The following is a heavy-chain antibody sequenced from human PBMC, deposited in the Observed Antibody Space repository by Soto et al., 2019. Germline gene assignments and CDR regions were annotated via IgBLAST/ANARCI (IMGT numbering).Heavy chain of an antibody. V-gene: IGHV3-74*01. Sequence: EVQLVESGGGLVQPGGSLRLSCAASGFTFSGSWMHWVRQAPGKGLVWVSRIIGDGSGTSYADFVKGRFTISRDDAKNTLFLQMNGLRAEDTAGYYCARGIFGSGTANDYWGQGTLVTVSS. CDR1: GFTFSGSW. CDR2: IIGDGSGT. J-gene: IGHJ4*02. CDR3: ARGIFGSGTANDY. D-gene: IGHD3-10*01.